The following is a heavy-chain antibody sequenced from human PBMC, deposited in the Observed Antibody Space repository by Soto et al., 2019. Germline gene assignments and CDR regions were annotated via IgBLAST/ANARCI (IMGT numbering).Heavy chain of an antibody. J-gene: IGHJ4*02. CDR1: GGSFSGYY. V-gene: IGHV4-34*01. D-gene: IGHD3-22*01. CDR2: INHSGST. Sequence: SETLSLACAVYGGSFSGYYWSWIRQPPGKGLEWIGEINHSGSTNYNPSLKSRVTISVDTSKNQFSLKLSSVTAADTAVYYCARGLPYYDSSGYADYWGQGTLVTVSS. CDR3: ARGLPYYDSSGYADY.